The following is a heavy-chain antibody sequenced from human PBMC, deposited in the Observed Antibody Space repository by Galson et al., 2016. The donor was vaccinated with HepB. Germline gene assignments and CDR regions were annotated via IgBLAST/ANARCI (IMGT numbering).Heavy chain of an antibody. CDR2: ITDDGGEK. D-gene: IGHD2-15*01. CDR3: ARFTRRIAGDY. J-gene: IGHJ4*02. CDR1: GFTFSAYW. Sequence: SLRLSCAASGFTFSAYWMSWFRQAPGKGLEWVANITDDGGEKYYVDSVKGRFTISRDNAKNSMYLQMNSQRSEHTAVYYCARFTRRIAGDYWGQGTLVTVSS. V-gene: IGHV3-7*03.